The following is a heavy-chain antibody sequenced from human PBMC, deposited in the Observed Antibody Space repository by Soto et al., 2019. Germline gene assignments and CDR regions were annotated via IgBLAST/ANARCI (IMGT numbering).Heavy chain of an antibody. CDR1: GGSLSSSSYY. J-gene: IGHJ5*02. CDR3: ARHWGFVATVQGGWFDP. CDR2: IYYSGST. Sequence: SDTLSLTCTVSGGSLSSSSYYWGWIRQPPGKGLEWIGSIYYSGSTYYNPSLKSRVTISVDTSKNQFSLKLSSVTAADTAVYYCARHWGFVATVQGGWFDPWGQGTLVTVSS. D-gene: IGHD5-12*01. V-gene: IGHV4-39*01.